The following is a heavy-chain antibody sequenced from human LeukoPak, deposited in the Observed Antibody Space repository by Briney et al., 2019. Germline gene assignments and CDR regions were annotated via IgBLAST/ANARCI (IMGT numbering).Heavy chain of an antibody. J-gene: IGHJ4*02. CDR1: GFTFSDYY. CDR3: ARDRSYSSSWYGHNY. V-gene: IGHV3-11*01. CDR2: ISSSGDTI. Sequence: PGGSLRLSCAASGFTFSDYYMIWIRQAPGKGLEWVSYISSSGDTIYYADSVKGRFTISRDNAKNSQYLQMNSLRAEDTAVYYCARDRSYSSSWYGHNYWGQGTLVTVSS. D-gene: IGHD6-13*01.